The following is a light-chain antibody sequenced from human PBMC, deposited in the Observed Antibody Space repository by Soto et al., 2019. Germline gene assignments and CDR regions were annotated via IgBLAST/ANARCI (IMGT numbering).Light chain of an antibody. J-gene: IGLJ1*01. CDR1: SSNIGSNA. V-gene: IGLV1-44*01. Sequence: QLVLTQPPSASGTPGQTVTISCSGSSSNIGSNAVSWYQQLPGTAPKLLIYSNHQRPSGVPDRFSGAKSGTSASLAMSGLQSEDEADYYCAAWDGSLNGDVFGTGTKVTVL. CDR2: SNH. CDR3: AAWDGSLNGDV.